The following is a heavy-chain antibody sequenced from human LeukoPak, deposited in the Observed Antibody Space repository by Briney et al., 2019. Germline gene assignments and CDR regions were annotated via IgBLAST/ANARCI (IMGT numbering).Heavy chain of an antibody. CDR1: GFTFSRYG. CDR3: AKDECTVTSPGSDY. CDR2: ISYDGSNK. Sequence: GGSLRLSCAASGFTFSRYGMHWVRQAPGKGLEWVAVISYDGSNKYYADSVKGRFTISRDNSKNTLYLQMNSLRAEDTAVYYCAKDECTVTSPGSDYWGQGTLVTVSS. J-gene: IGHJ4*02. D-gene: IGHD4-17*01. V-gene: IGHV3-30*18.